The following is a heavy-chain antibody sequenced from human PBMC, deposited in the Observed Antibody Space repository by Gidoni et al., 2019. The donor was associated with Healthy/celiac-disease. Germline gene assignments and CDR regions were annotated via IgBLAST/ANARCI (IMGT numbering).Heavy chain of an antibody. J-gene: IGHJ6*02. CDR1: GFTFSSYA. CDR2: ISGSGGST. D-gene: IGHD3-10*01. V-gene: IGHV3-23*01. Sequence: EVQLLESGGGLVQPGGSLRLSCAASGFTFSSYALSWVSQAPGKGLEWVSAISGSGGSTYYEDSVKGRFTISRDNSKNTLYLQMNSLRAEDTAVYYCAMGEVWFGELSKPYYGMDVWGQGTTVTVSS. CDR3: AMGEVWFGELSKPYYGMDV.